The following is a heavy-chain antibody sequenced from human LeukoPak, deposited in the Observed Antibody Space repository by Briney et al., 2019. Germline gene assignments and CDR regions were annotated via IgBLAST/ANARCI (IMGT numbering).Heavy chain of an antibody. J-gene: IGHJ4*02. CDR2: ICSSRCYM. CDR3: ARFIAAPYYFDY. CDR1: GFTFSSYS. Sequence: GGSLRLSCAASGFTFSSYSMNWVRQAPGKGLECVSFICSSRCYMYYADSVKVRFTISRDNAKNLLYLQMNRLRAEDTAVYYCARFIAAPYYFDYWGRGTLVTVFS. D-gene: IGHD6-13*01. V-gene: IGHV3-21*01.